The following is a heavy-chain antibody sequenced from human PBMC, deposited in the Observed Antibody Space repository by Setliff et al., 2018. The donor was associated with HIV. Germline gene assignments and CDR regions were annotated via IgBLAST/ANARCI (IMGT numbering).Heavy chain of an antibody. CDR1: SGSISTSSYY. CDR2: IYYSGST. CDR3: AKEDPYYYETPEGFDP. V-gene: IGHV4-39*07. Sequence: SETLSLTCNVSSGSISTSSYYWGWIRQPPGKGLEWIGSIYYSGSTYYNPSLKSRVTISVDTSKNQFSLKLSSVTSADTAMYYCAKEDPYYYETPEGFDPWGQGTPVTVSS. D-gene: IGHD3-22*01. J-gene: IGHJ5*02.